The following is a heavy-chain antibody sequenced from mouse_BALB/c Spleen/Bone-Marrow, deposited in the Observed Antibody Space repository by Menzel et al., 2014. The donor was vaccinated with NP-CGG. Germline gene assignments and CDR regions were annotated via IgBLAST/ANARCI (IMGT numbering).Heavy chain of an antibody. CDR1: GFTFSSYT. D-gene: IGHD3-3*01. V-gene: IGHV5-12-2*01. CDR3: ARRAGAY. J-gene: IGHJ3*01. CDR2: ISNGGGST. Sequence: EVNVVESGGGLVQPGGSLKLSCAASGFTFSSYTMSWVRQTPEKRLEWVAYISNGGGSTYYPDTVKGRFTISRDNAKNNLCLQMSDLKSEDTAMYLCARRAGAYWGQGTLVTVSA.